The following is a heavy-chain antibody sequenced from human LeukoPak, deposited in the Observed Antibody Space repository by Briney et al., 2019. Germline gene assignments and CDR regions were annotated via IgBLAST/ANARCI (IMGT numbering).Heavy chain of an antibody. Sequence: PGGSLRLSCAASGFPFSRYEMNWVRQAPGKGLEWISYISSLETSTYYADSVKGRFTISRDNGKNLVYLQMDGLRADDTAVYYCARSSHSSGWEDYLDYWGQGTLVTVSS. D-gene: IGHD3-22*01. V-gene: IGHV3-48*03. CDR2: ISSLETST. CDR3: ARSSHSSGWEDYLDY. J-gene: IGHJ4*02. CDR1: GFPFSRYE.